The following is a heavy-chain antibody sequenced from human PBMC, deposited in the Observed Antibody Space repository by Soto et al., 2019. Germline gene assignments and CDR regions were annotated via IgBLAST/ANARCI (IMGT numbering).Heavy chain of an antibody. V-gene: IGHV4-31*03. CDR1: GASISSGGYY. CDR2: IYNSGPT. Sequence: QVQLQESGPGLVKPSQTLSLTCQVSGASISSGGYYWSWIRQHPGKGLEWTGYIYNSGPTYYNPPFKSRGTISVDTSKNQFSLKMASVSAADTAVYYCARDGAVPYGMAVWGHGTTVTVSS. CDR3: ARDGAVPYGMAV. J-gene: IGHJ6*02. D-gene: IGHD3-16*01.